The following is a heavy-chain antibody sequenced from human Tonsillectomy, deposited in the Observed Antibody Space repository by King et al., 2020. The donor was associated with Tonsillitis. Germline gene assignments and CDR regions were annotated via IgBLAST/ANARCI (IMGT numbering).Heavy chain of an antibody. D-gene: IGHD6-13*01. J-gene: IGHJ6*02. V-gene: IGHV4-59*08. CDR3: ARQGGGQQLVYYYYGMDV. Sequence: QLQESGPGLVKPSETLSLTCTVSGGSISSYYWSWIRQPPGKGLEWIGYIYYSGSTNYNPSLKSRVTISVDTSKNQFSLKLSSVTAADTAVYYCARQGGGQQLVYYYYGMDVWGQGTTVTVSS. CDR1: GGSISSYY. CDR2: IYYSGST.